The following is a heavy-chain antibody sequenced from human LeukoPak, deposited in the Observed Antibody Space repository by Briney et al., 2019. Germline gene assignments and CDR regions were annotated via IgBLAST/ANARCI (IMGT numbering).Heavy chain of an antibody. J-gene: IGHJ4*02. Sequence: SETLSLTCTVSGGSISTSNYYWGWIRQPPGKGLEWIGNIFYSGSTYYSPSLKSRVTISLDTSRNQFSLKLSSVTAADTAVYYCAREVWFGELTRYFDYWGQGTLVTVSS. CDR1: GGSISTSNYY. D-gene: IGHD3-10*01. CDR2: IFYSGST. CDR3: AREVWFGELTRYFDY. V-gene: IGHV4-39*07.